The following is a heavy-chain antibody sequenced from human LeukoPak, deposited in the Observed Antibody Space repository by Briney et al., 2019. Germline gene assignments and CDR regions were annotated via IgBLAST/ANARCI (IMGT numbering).Heavy chain of an antibody. V-gene: IGHV3-21*04. Sequence: GGSLRLSCAASGFTFSSYSMNWVRQAPGKGLEWVSYISSSSTYIYYADSVKGRFTISRDNSKNTLFLQMSSLRVEDTAMYYCAKDAAGPEYWGQGTLVTVSS. CDR3: AKDAAGPEY. CDR2: ISSSSTYI. J-gene: IGHJ4*02. D-gene: IGHD6-13*01. CDR1: GFTFSSYS.